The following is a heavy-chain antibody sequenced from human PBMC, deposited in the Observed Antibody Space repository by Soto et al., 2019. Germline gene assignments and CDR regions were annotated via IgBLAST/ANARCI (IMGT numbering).Heavy chain of an antibody. J-gene: IGHJ4*02. CDR2: IHIDGST. CDR3: AGRPKKIILGAAIDY. D-gene: IGHD1-26*01. CDR1: GGSITSSYFY. Sequence: KTSETLSLTCSVSGGSITSSYFYWNWIRQPPGKGLEWIGNIHIDGSTNSNPSRKSRVTISIDTSRTQFSLRRTSVTAADTAGYYCAGRPKKIILGAAIDYWGQGTLVTVSS. V-gene: IGHV4-39*01.